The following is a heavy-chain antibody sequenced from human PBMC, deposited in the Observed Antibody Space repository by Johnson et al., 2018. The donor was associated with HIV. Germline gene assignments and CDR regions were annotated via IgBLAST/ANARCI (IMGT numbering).Heavy chain of an antibody. CDR2: ISSNGGST. V-gene: IGHV3-64*01. CDR3: ARGALSPAAPDAFDI. Sequence: VQLVESGGGVVQPGGSLRLSCAASGFTFSSYAMHWVRQAPGKGLEYVSAISSNGGSTYYANSVKGRFTISRDNSKNTLYLQMGSLRAEDMAVYYCARGALSPAAPDAFDIWGQGTMVTVSS. D-gene: IGHD6-13*01. CDR1: GFTFSSYA. J-gene: IGHJ3*02.